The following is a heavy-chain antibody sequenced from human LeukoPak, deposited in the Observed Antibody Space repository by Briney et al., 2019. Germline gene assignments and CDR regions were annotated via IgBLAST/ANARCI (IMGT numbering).Heavy chain of an antibody. V-gene: IGHV4-34*01. Sequence: PSETLSLTCAVYGGSFSGYYWSWTRQPPGKGLEWIGEINHSGSTNYNPSLKSRVTISVDTSKNQFPLKLSSVTAADTAVYYCARNGKAPYYYYYYGMDVWGQGTTVTVSS. CDR3: ARNGKAPYYYYYYGMDV. D-gene: IGHD1-14*01. CDR2: INHSGST. J-gene: IGHJ6*02. CDR1: GGSFSGYY.